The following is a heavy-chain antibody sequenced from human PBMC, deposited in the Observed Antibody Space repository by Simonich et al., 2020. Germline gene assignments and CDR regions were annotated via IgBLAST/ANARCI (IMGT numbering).Heavy chain of an antibody. CDR2: INPNRGST. Sequence: QVQLVQSGAEVKKPGASVKVSCKASGYTFTGYYMHWVRQAPGQGLEGMGGINPNRGSTNDAQKFQGRVTMTRDTSISTAYMELSRLRSDDTAVYYCARVRFEAFDIWGQGTMVTVSS. CDR1: GYTFTGYY. V-gene: IGHV1-2*02. J-gene: IGHJ3*02. CDR3: ARVRFEAFDI.